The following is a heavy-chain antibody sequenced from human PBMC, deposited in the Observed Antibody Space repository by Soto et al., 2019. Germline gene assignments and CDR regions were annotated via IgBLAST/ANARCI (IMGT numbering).Heavy chain of an antibody. D-gene: IGHD3-22*01. V-gene: IGHV1-18*01. CDR2: ISAYNGNT. CDR3: ARIAYDSSGYYGSYFDY. Sequence: ASVKVSCKASGYTFTSYGISWVRQAPGQGLEWMGWISAYNGNTNYAQKLQGRVTMTTDTSTSTAYMELRSLRSDDTAVYYCARIAYDSSGYYGSYFDYWGQGTMVIVSS. J-gene: IGHJ4*02. CDR1: GYTFTSYG.